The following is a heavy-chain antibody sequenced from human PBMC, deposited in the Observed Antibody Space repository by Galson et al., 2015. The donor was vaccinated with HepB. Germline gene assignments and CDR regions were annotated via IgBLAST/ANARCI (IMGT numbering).Heavy chain of an antibody. CDR1: GFSFDTYA. Sequence: LRLSCAASGFSFDTYAMSWVRQAPGKGLEWVSSISGAGHNTYYADAVRGRFTISRDNSKNAVYLQMISLRDVDTAMYYCAKDPDFDFYSEKSTTFDYWGRGTLVTVSS. D-gene: IGHD3-3*01. CDR2: ISGAGHNT. CDR3: AKDPDFDFYSEKSTTFDY. V-gene: IGHV3-23*01. J-gene: IGHJ4*02.